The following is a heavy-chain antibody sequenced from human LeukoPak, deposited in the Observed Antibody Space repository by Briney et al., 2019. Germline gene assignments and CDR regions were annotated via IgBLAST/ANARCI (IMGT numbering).Heavy chain of an antibody. Sequence: GRSLRLSCAASGFTFSSYAMHWVRQAPGKGLEWVAVISYDGSNKYYADSVKGRFTISRDNSKNTLYLQMNSLRAEDTAVYYCRRAFDIWGQGTMVTVSS. CDR2: ISYDGSNK. J-gene: IGHJ3*02. CDR1: GFTFSSYA. CDR3: RRAFDI. V-gene: IGHV3-30*04.